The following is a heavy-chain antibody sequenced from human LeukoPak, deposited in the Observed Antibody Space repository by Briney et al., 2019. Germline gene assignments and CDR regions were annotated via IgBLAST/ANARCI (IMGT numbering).Heavy chain of an antibody. CDR1: GGSISSSSYY. CDR2: IYYSGST. CDR3: ARASSYYDFWSGYDHYCYYMDV. D-gene: IGHD3-3*01. Sequence: PSETLSLTCTVSGGSISSSSYYWGWIRQPPGKGLEWIGSIYYSGSTYYNPSLKSRVTISVDTSKNQFSLKLSSVTAADTAVYYCARASSYYDFWSGYDHYCYYMDVWGKGTTVTVSS. V-gene: IGHV4-39*07. J-gene: IGHJ6*03.